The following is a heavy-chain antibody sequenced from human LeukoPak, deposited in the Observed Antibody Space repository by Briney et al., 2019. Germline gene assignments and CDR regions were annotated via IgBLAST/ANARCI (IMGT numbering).Heavy chain of an antibody. V-gene: IGHV3-64*01. D-gene: IGHD2-15*01. CDR3: ARYSGSCYNS. CDR2: ISTNGDGT. J-gene: IGHJ4*02. Sequence: GSLRLSCAASGVTFSTYAMHWVRQGPGKGLEYVSAISTNGDGTYYASSVTGRFTISRDNSKNTLYLQMGSLRAEDTAVYYCARYSGSCYNSWGQGSLVTVSS. CDR1: GVTFSTYA.